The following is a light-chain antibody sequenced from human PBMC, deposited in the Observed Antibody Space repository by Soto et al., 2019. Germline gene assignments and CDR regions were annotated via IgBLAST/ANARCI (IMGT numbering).Light chain of an antibody. CDR1: SSDVGSYNL. CDR3: CSYAGSSTFLYV. J-gene: IGLJ1*01. Sequence: QSVLTQPASVSGSPGQSITISCTGTSSDVGSYNLVSWYQQHPGKAPKLIIYEGSKRPSGVSNRFSGSKSGNTASLTISGLQAEDEADYYCCSYAGSSTFLYVFGTGTKVTVL. V-gene: IGLV2-23*03. CDR2: EGS.